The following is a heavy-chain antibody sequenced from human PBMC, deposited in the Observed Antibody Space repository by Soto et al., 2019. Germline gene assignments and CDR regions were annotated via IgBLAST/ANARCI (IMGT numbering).Heavy chain of an antibody. CDR3: ARAVYGSGSYRTYGMDV. CDR1: GFTFSDYY. CDR2: ISSSSSYT. V-gene: IGHV3-11*06. Sequence: PGGSLRLSCAASGFTFSDYYMSWIRQAPGKGQEWVSYISSSSSYTNYADSVKGRFTISRDNAKNSLYLQMNSLRAEDTAVYYCARAVYGSGSYRTYGMDVWGQGTTVTVSS. J-gene: IGHJ6*02. D-gene: IGHD3-10*01.